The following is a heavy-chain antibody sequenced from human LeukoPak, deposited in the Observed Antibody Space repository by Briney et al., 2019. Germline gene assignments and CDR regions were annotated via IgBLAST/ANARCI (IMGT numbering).Heavy chain of an antibody. D-gene: IGHD1-26*01. CDR2: INPNSGGT. V-gene: IGHV1-2*02. J-gene: IGHJ4*02. CDR1: GYTFTGYY. CDR3: ARIVGADPLGFDY. Sequence: ASVKVSCKASGYTFTGYYMHWVRQAPGQGLEWMGWINPNSGGTNYAQKFQGRVTMTRDTSISPAYMELSRLRSDDTAVYYCARIVGADPLGFDYWGQGTLVTVSS.